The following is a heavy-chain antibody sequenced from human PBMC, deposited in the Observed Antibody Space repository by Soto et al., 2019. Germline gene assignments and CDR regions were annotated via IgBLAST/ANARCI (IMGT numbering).Heavy chain of an antibody. CDR3: ARDLSPKYAIYWVGACDF. Sequence: EVQLVESGGGLVQPGGSLRLSCAASGFTFSTYWMTWVRQAPGKGLEWVANINQDGSVQNYVDSVKGRFTISRDNAENSLYLQMNSLRAEDADVYSSARDLSPKYAIYWVGACDFWGQGTMVTVSS. V-gene: IGHV3-7*05. CDR1: GFTFSTYW. J-gene: IGHJ3*01. CDR2: INQDGSVQ. D-gene: IGHD2-2*01.